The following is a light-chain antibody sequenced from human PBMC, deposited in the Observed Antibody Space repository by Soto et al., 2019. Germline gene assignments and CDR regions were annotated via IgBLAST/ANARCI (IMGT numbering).Light chain of an antibody. Sequence: EIVLTQSPATLSLSPGERATLSCRASQSVSSYLAWYQQKPGQAPRLLIYDAYNRATGIPARFNGSGSGTDFTLTISSLEPEDFAVYYCQQRRNWLTFGGGTKVGMK. CDR3: QQRRNWLT. J-gene: IGKJ4*01. CDR1: QSVSSY. V-gene: IGKV3-11*01. CDR2: DAY.